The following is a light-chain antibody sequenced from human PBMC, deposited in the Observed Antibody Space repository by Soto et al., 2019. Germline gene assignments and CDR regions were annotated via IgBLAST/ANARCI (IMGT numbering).Light chain of an antibody. CDR3: QQRSDWAGLT. CDR2: DAS. V-gene: IGKV3-11*01. J-gene: IGKJ4*01. CDR1: QSVRSY. Sequence: EIVLTQSPATLSLSPGERASLSCRASQSVRSYLAWYQQKPGQAPRLLIYDASNRATGIPARFSGSGSGTDFTLTISSLEPEDFAVYYCQQRSDWAGLTFGGGTKVEIK.